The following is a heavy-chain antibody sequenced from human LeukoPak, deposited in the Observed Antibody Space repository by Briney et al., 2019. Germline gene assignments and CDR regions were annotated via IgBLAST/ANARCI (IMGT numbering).Heavy chain of an antibody. D-gene: IGHD1-26*01. J-gene: IGHJ6*02. CDR2: IYSGGST. Sequence: QSGGSLRLSCAASGFTVSSNYMSWVRQAPGKGLEWVSVIYSGGSTYYADSVKGRFTISRDNSKNTLYLQMNSLRAEDTAVYYCARDSDPQSGSPGDYYGMDVWGQGTTVTVSS. CDR1: GFTVSSNY. V-gene: IGHV3-66*01. CDR3: ARDSDPQSGSPGDYYGMDV.